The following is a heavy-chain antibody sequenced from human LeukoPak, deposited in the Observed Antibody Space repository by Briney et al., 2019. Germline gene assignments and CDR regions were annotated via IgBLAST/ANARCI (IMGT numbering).Heavy chain of an antibody. Sequence: SGPTLVNPTQTLTLTCTFSGFSLSSSGVGVGWIRQPPGKALECLALIYWDDDKRYSPSLKSRLTITKDTSKNQVVLTMTNMDPVDTATYYCAHVRVKQQLGNDAFDIWGQGTMVTVSS. D-gene: IGHD6-13*01. J-gene: IGHJ3*02. CDR2: IYWDDDK. CDR1: GFSLSSSGVG. CDR3: AHVRVKQQLGNDAFDI. V-gene: IGHV2-5*02.